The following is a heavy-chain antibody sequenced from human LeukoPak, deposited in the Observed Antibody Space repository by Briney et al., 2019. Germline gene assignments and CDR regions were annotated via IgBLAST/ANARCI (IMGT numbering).Heavy chain of an antibody. V-gene: IGHV1-18*01. CDR3: ARDREDYYDSSGYCYY. D-gene: IGHD3-22*01. Sequence: ASVKVSCKAAGYTFTSYGISWVRQAPGQGLEWMGWISAYNGNTNYAQKLQGRVTMTTDTSTSTAYMELRSLRSDDTAVYYCARDREDYYDSSGYCYYWGQGTLVTVSS. CDR2: ISAYNGNT. CDR1: GYTFTSYG. J-gene: IGHJ4*02.